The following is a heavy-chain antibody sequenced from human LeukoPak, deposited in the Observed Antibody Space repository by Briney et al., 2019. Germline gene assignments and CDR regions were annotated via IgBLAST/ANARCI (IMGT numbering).Heavy chain of an antibody. CDR1: GFTFNNYA. CDR3: AKVRDYFYYGLDV. J-gene: IGHJ6*02. Sequence: GGSLRLSCAASGFTFNNYAMSWVRQAPGKGLEWVSVIRSSGGSTNYADSAKGRSTISRDNSKNTLYLQMNSLRGEDTAVYYCAKVRDYFYYGLDVWGQGTTVTVSS. CDR2: IRSSGGST. V-gene: IGHV3-23*01.